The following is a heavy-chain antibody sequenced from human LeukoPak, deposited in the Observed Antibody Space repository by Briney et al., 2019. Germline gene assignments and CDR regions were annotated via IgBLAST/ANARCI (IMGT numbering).Heavy chain of an antibody. V-gene: IGHV3-23*01. Sequence: GGSLRLCCAASGFTFSSYAMSWVRKAPGMGMEWVSAVSCSGGSTYYAGSVKGRFTISRDNSKNTLYLQMNSLRAEDTAVYYCAKDRPIVVVPAVYFDYWGRGTLVTVSS. CDR3: AKDRPIVVVPAVYFDY. CDR2: VSCSGGST. J-gene: IGHJ4*02. D-gene: IGHD2-2*01. CDR1: GFTFSSYA.